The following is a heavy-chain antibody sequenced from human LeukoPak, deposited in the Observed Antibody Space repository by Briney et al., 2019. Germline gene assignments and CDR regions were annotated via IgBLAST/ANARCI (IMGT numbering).Heavy chain of an antibody. V-gene: IGHV3-33*01. D-gene: IGHD5-18*01. CDR3: ARDRAMVVGSSWYYDY. CDR1: GFTFSSYG. CDR2: IWYDGSNK. Sequence: GGSLRLSCVASGFTFSSYGMHWVRQAPGKGLEWVSLIWYDGSNKYYADSVKGRFTISRDNSKNTLSLQMNSLRAEDTALYYCARDRAMVVGSSWYYDYWGQGTLVTVSS. J-gene: IGHJ4*02.